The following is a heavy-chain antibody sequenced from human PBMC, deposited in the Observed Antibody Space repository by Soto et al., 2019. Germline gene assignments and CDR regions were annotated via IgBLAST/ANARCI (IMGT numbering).Heavy chain of an antibody. CDR3: AKSRGMITFGGVTADYFDY. CDR2: ISGSGGST. CDR1: GFTFSSYA. J-gene: IGHJ4*02. Sequence: EVQLLESGGGLVQPGGSLRLSCAASGFTFSSYAMSWVRQAPGKGLEWVSAISGSGGSTYYADSVKGRFTISRDNSKNTLNLQMNSLRAEDTAVYYCAKSRGMITFGGVTADYFDYWGQGTLVTVSS. D-gene: IGHD3-16*01. V-gene: IGHV3-23*01.